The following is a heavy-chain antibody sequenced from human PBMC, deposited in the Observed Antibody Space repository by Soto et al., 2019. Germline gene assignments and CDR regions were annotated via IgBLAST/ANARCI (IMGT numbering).Heavy chain of an antibody. D-gene: IGHD6-19*01. V-gene: IGHV2-5*02. CDR2: IYWDDDK. J-gene: IGHJ4*02. CDR1: GFSLSTNGVS. CDR3: AHSYGSGWWYYFHS. Sequence: QITLKESGPTLVKPTQTLTLTCTFSGFSLSTNGVSVGWSRQPPGKALEWLAVIYWDDDKRYSPSLESRLTITKDTSKNQVVLIMTNMDPVDTATYYCAHSYGSGWWYYFHSWGQGTLVTVSS.